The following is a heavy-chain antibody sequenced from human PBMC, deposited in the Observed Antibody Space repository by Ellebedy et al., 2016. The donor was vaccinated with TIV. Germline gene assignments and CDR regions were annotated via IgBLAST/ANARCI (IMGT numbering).Heavy chain of an antibody. V-gene: IGHV1-2*02. CDR2: INPNSGDT. Sequence: AASVKVSCKASGYTLTGSYMHWVRQAPGQGLEWMGWINPNSGDTSYAQNFQGRVTMTRDTSISTAYMELSSLGSEDTAVYYCARDLPECSGGSCYYGWFDPWGQGTLVTVSS. CDR3: ARDLPECSGGSCYYGWFDP. CDR1: GYTLTGSY. J-gene: IGHJ5*02. D-gene: IGHD2-15*01.